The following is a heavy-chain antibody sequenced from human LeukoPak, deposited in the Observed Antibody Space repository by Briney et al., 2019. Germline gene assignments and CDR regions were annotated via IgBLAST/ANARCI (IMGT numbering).Heavy chain of an antibody. J-gene: IGHJ6*02. Sequence: GRSLRLSCAASGFTFSSYGMHWVRQAPGKGLEWVAVISYDGSNKYYADSVKGRFTISRDNSKNMLYLQMNSLRAEDTAVYYCAKSNGDYYYGMDVWGQGTTVTVSS. CDR3: AKSNGDYYYGMDV. D-gene: IGHD2-8*01. CDR1: GFTFSSYG. V-gene: IGHV3-30*18. CDR2: ISYDGSNK.